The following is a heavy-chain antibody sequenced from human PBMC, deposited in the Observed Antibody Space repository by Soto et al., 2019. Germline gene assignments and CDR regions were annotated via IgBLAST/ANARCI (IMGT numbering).Heavy chain of an antibody. Sequence: GASVKVSCKASGFTFTSYEINWVRQATGQGLEWMGWMNPNSGNTGYAQKFQGRVTMTRNPSISTAYMELSSLRSEDTAVYYCARGDNLLRYFFWGQGTLVTVSS. V-gene: IGHV1-8*01. J-gene: IGHJ4*02. CDR1: GFTFTSYE. D-gene: IGHD3-9*01. CDR2: MNPNSGNT. CDR3: ARGDNLLRYFF.